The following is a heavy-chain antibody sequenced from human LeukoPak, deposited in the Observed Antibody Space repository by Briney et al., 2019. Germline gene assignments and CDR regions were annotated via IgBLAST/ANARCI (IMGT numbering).Heavy chain of an antibody. D-gene: IGHD3-10*01. CDR1: GYTFTSNF. V-gene: IGHV1-46*01. Sequence: ASVKVSCKASGYTFTSNFIYWVRQAPGQGLEWMGIINPSGGATNYAQKFEGRVTMTRDTSTNTVYMELSGLKSDDTAVHYCARGRVGDRRSWFDPWGQGTLVTVSS. CDR2: INPSGGAT. CDR3: ARGRVGDRRSWFDP. J-gene: IGHJ5*02.